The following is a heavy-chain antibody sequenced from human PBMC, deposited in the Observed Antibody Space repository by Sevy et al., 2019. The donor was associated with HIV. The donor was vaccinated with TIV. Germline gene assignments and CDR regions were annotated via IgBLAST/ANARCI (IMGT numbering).Heavy chain of an antibody. D-gene: IGHD4-17*01. Sequence: GGFLRLSCAASGFTFDDYAMHWVRQAPGKGLEWVSLISWDGGSTYYADSLKGRFTISRDNSKISLYLQMNSLRAEDTALYYCAKDRHGDYYYYGMDVWGQGTTVTVSS. V-gene: IGHV3-43D*03. CDR2: ISWDGGST. CDR3: AKDRHGDYYYYGMDV. J-gene: IGHJ6*02. CDR1: GFTFDDYA.